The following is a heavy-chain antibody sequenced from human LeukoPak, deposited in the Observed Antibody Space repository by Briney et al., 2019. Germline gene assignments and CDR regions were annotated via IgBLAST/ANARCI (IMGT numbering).Heavy chain of an antibody. Sequence: ASVKVSCKASGYTFTSCYIHWVRQAPGQGLEWMGWIDPKSGGTNYVHNFHGRATMTRQSYISTPCIKLRSLRSDDTAVYYCARAHNCYDSSGYHIDAFDIWGQGTTVTVSS. CDR2: IDPKSGGT. CDR1: GYTFTSCY. V-gene: IGHV1-2*02. D-gene: IGHD3-22*01. J-gene: IGHJ3*02. CDR3: ARAHNCYDSSGYHIDAFDI.